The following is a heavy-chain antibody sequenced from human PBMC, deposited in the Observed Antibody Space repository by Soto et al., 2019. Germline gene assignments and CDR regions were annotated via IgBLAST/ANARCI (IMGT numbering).Heavy chain of an antibody. Sequence: HPGGSLRLSCAASGFTFSSYWMSWVRQAPGKGLEWVANIKQDGSEKYYVDSVKGRFTISRDNAKNSLYLQMNSLRAEDTAVYYCARDPGDSSSSGVKTVYYYYGMDVWGQGTTVTVSS. CDR3: ARDPGDSSSSGVKTVYYYYGMDV. CDR1: GFTFSSYW. D-gene: IGHD6-6*01. CDR2: IKQDGSEK. J-gene: IGHJ6*02. V-gene: IGHV3-7*03.